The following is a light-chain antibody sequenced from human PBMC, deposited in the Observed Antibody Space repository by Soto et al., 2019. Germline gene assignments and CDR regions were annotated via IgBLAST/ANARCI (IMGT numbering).Light chain of an antibody. CDR2: GAS. V-gene: IGKV1-39*01. Sequence: DVRMTQSPSSLSASVGDPITITCRASRTINTYLNWFKQKPGEPPRLLIYGASTLHDGVPSRFSGSGSGADFTLTIRGLKPEDFASYHCQQTYSDISFGGGTKVDIK. CDR1: RTINTY. CDR3: QQTYSDIS. J-gene: IGKJ4*01.